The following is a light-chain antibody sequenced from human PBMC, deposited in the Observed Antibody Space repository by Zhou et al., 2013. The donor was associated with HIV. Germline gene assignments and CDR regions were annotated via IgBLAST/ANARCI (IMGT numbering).Light chain of an antibody. CDR2: LGS. CDR3: MGXLETPYT. V-gene: IGKV2-28*01. Sequence: DIVMTQSPLFLPVTPGESASISCRSSQSLLHSSGYTNLDWYLQRPGQSPQLLIYLGSNRASGVPARFSGRGSGTDFTLEISRVEADDVGTYYCMGXLETPYTFGQGTKLEIK. J-gene: IGKJ2*01. CDR1: QSLLHSSGYTN.